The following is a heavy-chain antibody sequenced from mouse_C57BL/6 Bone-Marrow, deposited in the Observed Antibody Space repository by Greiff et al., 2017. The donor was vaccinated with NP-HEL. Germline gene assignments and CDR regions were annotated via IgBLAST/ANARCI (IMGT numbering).Heavy chain of an antibody. V-gene: IGHV3-6*01. CDR2: ISYDGSN. D-gene: IGHD2-3*01. CDR3: ASQAGGYSWFAY. Sequence: EVKLVESGPGLVKPSQSLSLTCSVTGYSITSGYYWNWIRQFPGNQLEWLGYISYDGSNNYNPSLKNRISITRDTAKNQFFLKLNSVTTEDTATYYCASQAGGYSWFAYWGQGTLVTVSA. J-gene: IGHJ3*01. CDR1: GYSITSGYY.